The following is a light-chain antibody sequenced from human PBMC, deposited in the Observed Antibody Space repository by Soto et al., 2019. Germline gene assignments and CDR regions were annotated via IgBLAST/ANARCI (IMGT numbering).Light chain of an antibody. CDR1: QSVSSSY. Sequence: EIVLTQSPGTLSLSPGERATLSCRASQSVSSSYLAWYQQKPGQAPRLLIYGASSRATGIPDRFSASGSGTDFTLTISRLELEDFAGYYCQQYGSSPLTFGGGTKVEIK. V-gene: IGKV3-20*01. CDR2: GAS. J-gene: IGKJ4*01. CDR3: QQYGSSPLT.